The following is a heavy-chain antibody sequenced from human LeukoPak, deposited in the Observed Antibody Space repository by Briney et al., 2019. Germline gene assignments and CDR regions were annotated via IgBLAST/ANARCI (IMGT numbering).Heavy chain of an antibody. CDR1: GFTFSSYT. CDR3: ARDAVGATKGGAFDI. CDR2: ISSSSSYI. J-gene: IGHJ3*02. V-gene: IGHV3-21*01. D-gene: IGHD1-26*01. Sequence: GGSLRLSCAASGFTFSSYTINWVRQAPGKGLEWVSSISSSSSYIYYADSVKGRFTISRDNAKNSLYLQMNGLRAEDTAVYYCARDAVGATKGGAFDIWGQGTMVTVSS.